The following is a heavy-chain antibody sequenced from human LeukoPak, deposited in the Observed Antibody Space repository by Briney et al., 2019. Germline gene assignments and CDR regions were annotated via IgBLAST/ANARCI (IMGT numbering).Heavy chain of an antibody. CDR2: IYTSGST. V-gene: IGHV4-4*07. CDR1: GGSISSYY. CDR3: ARACSGGCYNPNYYCGMDV. J-gene: IGHJ6*02. Sequence: PSETLSLTCTVSGGSISSYYWSWIRQPAGKGLEWIGRIYTSGSTNYNPSLKSRVTMSVDTSKNQFSLKLSSVTAADTAVYYCARACSGGCYNPNYYCGMDVWGQGTTVTVSS. D-gene: IGHD6-19*01.